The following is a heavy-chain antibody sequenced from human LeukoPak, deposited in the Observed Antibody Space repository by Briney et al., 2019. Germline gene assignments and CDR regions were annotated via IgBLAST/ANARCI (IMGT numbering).Heavy chain of an antibody. CDR3: ARASCSYFCYFDY. Sequence: GGSLRLSCAASGFTFSNYFMNWVRQAPGKGLEWVAVISYDATDKYYADSVKGRFTLSRDNSKNTLYLQTNTLRAEDTAVYYCARASCSYFCYFDYWGQGTLVIVSS. V-gene: IGHV3-30*03. CDR2: ISYDATDK. CDR1: GFTFSNYF. D-gene: IGHD1-26*01. J-gene: IGHJ4*02.